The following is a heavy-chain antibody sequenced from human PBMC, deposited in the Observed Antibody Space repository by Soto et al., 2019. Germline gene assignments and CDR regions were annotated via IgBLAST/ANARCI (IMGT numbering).Heavy chain of an antibody. V-gene: IGHV1-46*01. J-gene: IGHJ4*02. D-gene: IGHD2-21*01. CDR1: GYSFTVHY. Sequence: ASVKVSSKASGYSFTVHYMHWVRQAPGQGLEWMGVINPFDESSTYSQKFQGRVTITRDTSASTAYMELSSLRSEDTAVYYCARSHIGNPNYHLDYWGQGTLVTVSS. CDR3: ARSHIGNPNYHLDY. CDR2: INPFDESS.